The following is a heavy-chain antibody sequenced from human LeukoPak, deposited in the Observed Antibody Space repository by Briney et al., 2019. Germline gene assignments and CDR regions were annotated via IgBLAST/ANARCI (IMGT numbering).Heavy chain of an antibody. CDR2: IYYSGST. Sequence: SETLSLTCTVSGGSISSYYWSWIRQPPGKGLEWIGYIYYSGSTNYNPSLKSRVTISVDTSKNQFSLKLSSVTAADTAVYYCARGYSGSYQVDYWGQGTLVTVSS. CDR3: ARGYSGSYQVDY. CDR1: GGSISSYY. V-gene: IGHV4-59*01. J-gene: IGHJ4*02. D-gene: IGHD1-26*01.